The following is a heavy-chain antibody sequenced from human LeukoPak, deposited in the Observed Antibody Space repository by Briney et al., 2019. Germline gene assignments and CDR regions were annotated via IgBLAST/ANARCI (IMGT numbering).Heavy chain of an antibody. V-gene: IGHV3-23*01. Sequence: GGSLRLSCVASGITFSNYAVSWVRQAPEKGLDWVSVISGSAHKIRYADSVKGRFTISRDNSENIAYLQMNNLRVEDTAVYYCAGRPTGYSSGYSHWGQGTLVTISS. CDR1: GITFSNYA. J-gene: IGHJ4*02. CDR2: ISGSAHKI. D-gene: IGHD5-18*01. CDR3: AGRPTGYSSGYSH.